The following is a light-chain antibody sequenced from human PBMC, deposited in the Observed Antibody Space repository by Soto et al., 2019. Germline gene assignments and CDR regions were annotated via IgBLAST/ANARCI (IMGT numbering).Light chain of an antibody. CDR3: CSFARSTTFYV. CDR1: SSDVGSSNL. J-gene: IGLJ1*01. CDR2: EGD. Sequence: QSALTQPASVSGSPGHSITISCSGTSSDVGSSNLVSWYQQHPGKAPKLIIFEGDRRPSGVSGRFSGSKSGNTASLTISGLQAEDEADYYCCSFARSTTFYVFGNGTKVTVL. V-gene: IGLV2-23*01.